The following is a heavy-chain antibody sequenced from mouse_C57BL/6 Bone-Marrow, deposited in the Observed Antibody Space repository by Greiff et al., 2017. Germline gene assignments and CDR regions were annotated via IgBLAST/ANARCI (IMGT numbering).Heavy chain of an antibody. V-gene: IGHV14-1*01. CDR3: TTRYYGSRNHY. J-gene: IGHJ2*01. CDR1: GFNIKDYY. D-gene: IGHD1-1*01. CDR2: IDPEDGDT. Sequence: EVQLQQSGAELVRPGASVKLSCTASGFNIKDYYMHWVKQRPEQGLEWIGRIDPEDGDTEYAPKFQGKATMTAATSSNTAYLQLSSLTSEDTAVYYCTTRYYGSRNHYWGQGTTLTVSS.